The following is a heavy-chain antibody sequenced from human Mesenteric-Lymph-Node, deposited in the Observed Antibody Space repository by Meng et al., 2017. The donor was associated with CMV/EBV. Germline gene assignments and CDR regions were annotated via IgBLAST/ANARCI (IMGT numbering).Heavy chain of an antibody. CDR2: IYYSGST. D-gene: IGHD3-22*01. CDR3: ARAPTVVEGAFDI. Sequence: WVRQPPGKGLEWIGSIYYSGSTYYNPSLKSRVTISVDTSKNQFSLKLSSVTAADTAVYYCARAPTVVEGAFDIWGQGTMVTVSS. J-gene: IGHJ3*02. V-gene: IGHV4-39*07.